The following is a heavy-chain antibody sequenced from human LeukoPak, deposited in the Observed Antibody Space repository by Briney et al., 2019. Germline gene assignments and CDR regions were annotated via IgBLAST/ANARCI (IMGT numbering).Heavy chain of an antibody. D-gene: IGHD1-26*01. CDR3: ARQVNWELRY. CDR2: INCNSGVT. J-gene: IGHJ4*02. Sequence: SVNEYCMASGYTFTAYSMHWVRQATGQGLEWMGWINCNSGVTNYVQKFQGRVTMTRDTSISTAYMELSRLRSDDTAVYYCARQVNWELRYWGQGTLVTVSS. CDR1: GYTFTAYS. V-gene: IGHV1-2*02.